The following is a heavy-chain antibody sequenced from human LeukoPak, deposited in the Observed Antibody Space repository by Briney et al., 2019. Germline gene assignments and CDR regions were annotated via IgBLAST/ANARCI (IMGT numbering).Heavy chain of an antibody. CDR1: GVIISSYA. D-gene: IGHD2/OR15-2a*01. Sequence: GGSLRLSCAASGVIISSYAMSWVLQAPGKGLEWVSAINGRGDNTYYADFVKGRFTISRDNSKCTVYLQMNSLRTEDTAGYHCAKDRVSPGFNWFDPWGQGTLVTVSS. CDR3: AKDRVSPGFNWFDP. CDR2: INGRGDNT. J-gene: IGHJ5*02. V-gene: IGHV3-23*01.